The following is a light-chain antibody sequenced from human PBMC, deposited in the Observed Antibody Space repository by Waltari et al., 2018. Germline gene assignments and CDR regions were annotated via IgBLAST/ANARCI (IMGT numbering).Light chain of an antibody. J-gene: IGKJ1*01. CDR2: KAS. Sequence: DIQMTQSPSTLSASVGDGVTITCRASQSINNWLAWYQQKPGKAPKILIYKASSLESGVPSRFSGSGSGTEFTLSISSLQPDDFATYYCQQYNNYPWTFGQGTKVEIK. CDR1: QSINNW. CDR3: QQYNNYPWT. V-gene: IGKV1-5*03.